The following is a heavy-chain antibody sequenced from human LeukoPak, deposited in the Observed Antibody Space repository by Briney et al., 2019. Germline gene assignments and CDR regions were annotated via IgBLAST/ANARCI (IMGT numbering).Heavy chain of an antibody. CDR3: ARDYDFWSGPSDAFDI. D-gene: IGHD3-3*01. CDR2: ISAYNGNT. Sequence: GASVKVSCKASGYTFTSYGISWVRQAPGQGLEWMGWISAYNGNTNYAQKFQGRVTMTTDTSTSTAYMELRSLRSDDTAVCYCARDYDFWSGPSDAFDIWGQGTMVTVSS. J-gene: IGHJ3*02. CDR1: GYTFTSYG. V-gene: IGHV1-18*01.